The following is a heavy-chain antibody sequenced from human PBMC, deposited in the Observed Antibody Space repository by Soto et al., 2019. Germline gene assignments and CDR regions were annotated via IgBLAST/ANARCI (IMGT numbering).Heavy chain of an antibody. D-gene: IGHD1-26*01. CDR1: GGSINSYY. J-gene: IGHJ5*02. Sequence: LSLTCTVSGGSINSYYWSWIRQPAGKGLEWIGRIYTSGSTNYNPSLKSRVTMSVDTSKNRFSLKLSSVTAADTAVYYCARGTYSKVGATIWFDPWGQGTLVTVSS. CDR2: IYTSGST. CDR3: ARGTYSKVGATIWFDP. V-gene: IGHV4-4*07.